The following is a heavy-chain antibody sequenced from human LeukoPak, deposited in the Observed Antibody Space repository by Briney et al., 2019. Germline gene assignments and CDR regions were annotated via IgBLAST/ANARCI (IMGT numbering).Heavy chain of an antibody. CDR3: ARRGVGWDY. V-gene: IGHV3-7*04. D-gene: IGHD3-10*01. CDR1: GFSFSSYW. Sequence: TGESLRLSCAASGFSFSSYWMSWVRQAPGKGLQWVANIKHDGSEKYYVDSVEGRFTISRDNAKNSLYLQMDSLRADDTAVYYCARRGVGWDYWGQGTLVTVSS. J-gene: IGHJ4*02. CDR2: IKHDGSEK.